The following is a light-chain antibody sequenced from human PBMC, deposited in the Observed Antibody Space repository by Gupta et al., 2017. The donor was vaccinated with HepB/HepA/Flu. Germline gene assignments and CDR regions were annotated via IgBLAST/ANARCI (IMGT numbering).Light chain of an antibody. Sequence: EIVMTQSPATLSVSPGERATLSCRASQSVSSNLAWYQLKPGQAPRLLIYGASTRATGIPGSGFTLTISSLQSEDFAVYYCQQYNNWPPMYTFGQGTQLEIK. V-gene: IGKV3-15*01. J-gene: IGKJ2*01. CDR3: QQYNNWPPMYT. CDR1: QSVSSN. CDR2: GAS.